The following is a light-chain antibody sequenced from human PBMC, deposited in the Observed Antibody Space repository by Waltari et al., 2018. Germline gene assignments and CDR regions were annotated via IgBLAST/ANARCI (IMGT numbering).Light chain of an antibody. V-gene: IGKV3-15*01. CDR3: QHYNNWWT. J-gene: IGKJ1*01. CDR1: QSVSSN. Sequence: EIVMTQSPATLSVSPGERATLSCRASQSVSSNLAWYQQKPGQAPRLLIYGASTSATGIPARFSGSVSGTEFTLTISSLQSEDFAVYYCQHYNNWWTFGQGTKVEIK. CDR2: GAS.